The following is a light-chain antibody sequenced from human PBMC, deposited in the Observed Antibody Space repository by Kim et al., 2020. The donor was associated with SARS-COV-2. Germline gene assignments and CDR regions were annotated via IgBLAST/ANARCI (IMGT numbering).Light chain of an antibody. CDR3: QAWDRSTAV. CDR2: RND. V-gene: IGLV3-1*01. CDR1: TLGDKN. Sequence: SYELTQPPSMSVSPGQTASISCSGDTLGDKNVCWYQQKPGQSPVLVIYRNDRRPSGIPERFSGSNSGTTVTLTISGAQAVDEADYYCQAWDRSTAVFGGGTQLTVL. J-gene: IGLJ3*02.